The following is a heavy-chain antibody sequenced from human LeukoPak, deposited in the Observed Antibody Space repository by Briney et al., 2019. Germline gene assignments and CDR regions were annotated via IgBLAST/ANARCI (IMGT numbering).Heavy chain of an antibody. J-gene: IGHJ5*02. CDR3: ARRGNYYGSGSNNWFDP. V-gene: IGHV3-66*04. CDR1: GFIVSSNY. CDR2: IYSSGST. D-gene: IGHD3-10*01. Sequence: GGSLRLSCVVSGFIVSSNYMSWVRQAPGKGLEWVSIIYSSGSTYYADSVKGRFTIPRDNSKNTLYLQMNSLRAEDTAVYYCARRGNYYGSGSNNWFDPWGQGTLVTVSS.